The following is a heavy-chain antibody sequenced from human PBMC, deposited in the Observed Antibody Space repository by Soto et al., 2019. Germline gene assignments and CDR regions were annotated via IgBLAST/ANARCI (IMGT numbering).Heavy chain of an antibody. J-gene: IGHJ5*02. Sequence: QVQLVQSGAEVKKPGSSVKVSCKASGGTFSNSAIYWVRQAPGQGLVWMGGINPIFGAPYYAQTFQGRVTFTAYESTGTVYMELSSLRSEDTAVYYCAVGNSTPYNWFDPWGQGTLVTVSS. D-gene: IGHD1-1*01. CDR3: AVGNSTPYNWFDP. CDR1: GGTFSNSA. V-gene: IGHV1-69*01. CDR2: INPIFGAP.